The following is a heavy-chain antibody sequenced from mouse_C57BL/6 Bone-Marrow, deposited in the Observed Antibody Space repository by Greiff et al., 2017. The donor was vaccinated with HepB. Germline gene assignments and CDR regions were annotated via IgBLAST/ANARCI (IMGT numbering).Heavy chain of an antibody. CDR1: EYEFPSHD. CDR2: INSDGGST. J-gene: IGHJ1*03. Sequence: EVKVEESGGGLVQPGESLKLSCESNEYEFPSHDMSWVRKTPEKRLELVAAINSDGGSTYYPDTMERRFIISRDNTKKTLYLQMSSLRSEDTALYYCASLWLRRYWYFDVWGTGTTVTVSS. D-gene: IGHD2-2*01. CDR3: ASLWLRRYWYFDV. V-gene: IGHV5-2*03.